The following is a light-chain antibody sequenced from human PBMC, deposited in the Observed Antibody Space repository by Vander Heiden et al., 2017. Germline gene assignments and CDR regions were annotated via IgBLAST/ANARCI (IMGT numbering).Light chain of an antibody. Sequence: DIQMTQSPSHLSASVGDRVTITCRASQSIINSLTWYQQKTGKAPNLLIFAASSWQSGGPPRFSGSGAGTEFTTTTSSRQNEDFATYYCQQRVTTPWTFGLGTKVE. CDR2: AAS. CDR3: QQRVTTPWT. V-gene: IGKV1-39*01. CDR1: QSIINS. J-gene: IGKJ1*01.